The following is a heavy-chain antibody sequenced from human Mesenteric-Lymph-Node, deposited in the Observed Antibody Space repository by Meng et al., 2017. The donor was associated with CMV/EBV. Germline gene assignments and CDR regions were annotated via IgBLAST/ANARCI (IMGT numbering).Heavy chain of an antibody. D-gene: IGHD3-22*01. Sequence: GESLKISCTVSGFTFSGYAMHWVRQAPGKGLEWVAVISDDGSGKNYADSVKGRFTISRDNAKNSLYLQMNSLRAEDTAVYYCAREGDRYNYDSSGYPRYWGQGTLVTVSS. J-gene: IGHJ4*02. CDR2: ISDDGSGK. CDR1: GFTFSGYA. V-gene: IGHV3-30*04. CDR3: AREGDRYNYDSSGYPRY.